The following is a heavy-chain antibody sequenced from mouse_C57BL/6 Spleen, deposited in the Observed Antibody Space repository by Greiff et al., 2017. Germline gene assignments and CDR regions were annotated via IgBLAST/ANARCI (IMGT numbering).Heavy chain of an antibody. Sequence: VQLQQPGAELVKPGASVKMSCKASGYTFTSYWITWVKQRPGQGLEWIGDIYPGSGSTKYNEKFKSKATLTVDTSSSTAYMQLSSRTSEDSAVYYCAITTVVAQYFDYWGQGTTLTVSS. CDR1: GYTFTSYW. CDR2: IYPGSGST. V-gene: IGHV1-55*01. J-gene: IGHJ2*01. D-gene: IGHD1-1*01. CDR3: AITTVVAQYFDY.